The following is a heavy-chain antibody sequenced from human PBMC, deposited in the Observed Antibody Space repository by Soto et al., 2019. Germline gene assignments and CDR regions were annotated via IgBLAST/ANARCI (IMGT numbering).Heavy chain of an antibody. CDR1: GGSISSYY. CDR2: IYYSGST. V-gene: IGHV4-59*01. CDR3: ARESSIAVAGPIYYYYYGMDV. Sequence: PSETLSLTCTVSGGSISSYYWSWVRQPPGKGLEWIGYIYYSGSTNYNPSLKSRVTISVDTSKNQFSLKLSSVTAADTAVYYCARESSIAVAGPIYYYYYGMDVWGEGTMVTV. J-gene: IGHJ6*02. D-gene: IGHD6-19*01.